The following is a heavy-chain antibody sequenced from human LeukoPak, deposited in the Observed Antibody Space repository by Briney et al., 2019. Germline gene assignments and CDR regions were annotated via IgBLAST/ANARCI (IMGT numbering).Heavy chain of an antibody. J-gene: IGHJ6*02. CDR3: AKDSTRYCSSTSCPPDV. CDR2: ISYGGSNK. D-gene: IGHD2-2*01. Sequence: PGGSLRLSCAASGFTFSSYGMHWVRQAPGKGLEWVAVISYGGSNKYYADSVKGRFTISRDNSKNTLYLQMNSLRAEDTAVYYCAKDSTRYCSSTSCPPDVWGQGTTVTVSS. V-gene: IGHV3-30*18. CDR1: GFTFSSYG.